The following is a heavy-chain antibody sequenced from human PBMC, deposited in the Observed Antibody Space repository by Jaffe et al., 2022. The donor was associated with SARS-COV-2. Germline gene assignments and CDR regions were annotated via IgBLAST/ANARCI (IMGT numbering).Heavy chain of an antibody. CDR2: ISYDGSNK. J-gene: IGHJ4*02. V-gene: IGHV3-30-3*01. Sequence: QVQLVESGGGVVQPGRSLRLSCAASGFTFSSYAMHWVRQAPGKGLEWVAVISYDGSNKYYADSVKGRFTISRDNSKNTLYLQMNSLRAEDTAVYYCARAPRGSSYYFDYWGQGTLVTVSS. CDR3: ARAPRGSSYYFDY. D-gene: IGHD6-6*01. CDR1: GFTFSSYA.